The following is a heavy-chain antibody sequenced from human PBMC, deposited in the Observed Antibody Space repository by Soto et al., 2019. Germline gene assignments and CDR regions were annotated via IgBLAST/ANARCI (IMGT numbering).Heavy chain of an antibody. D-gene: IGHD2-2*01. CDR3: ARENRKLGYCSSTSCPFDY. Sequence: QVQLVESGGGLVKPGGSQRLSCAASGFTFSDYYMNWIRQAPGKGLEWVSYISSSGATIYYADSVKGRFTISRDNAKNSLYLQMNSLRAEDTAVYYCARENRKLGYCSSTSCPFDYWGQGTLVTVSS. CDR1: GFTFSDYY. CDR2: ISSSGATI. V-gene: IGHV3-11*01. J-gene: IGHJ4*02.